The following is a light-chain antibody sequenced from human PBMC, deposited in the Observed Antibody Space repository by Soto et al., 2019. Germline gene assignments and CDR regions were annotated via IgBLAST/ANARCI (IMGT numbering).Light chain of an antibody. CDR3: QQYGSSPPGT. CDR1: QSVSSSY. Sequence: EIVLTQSPGTLSFSPGERATLSCRASQSVSSSYLAWYQQKPGQAPRLLIYGASSRATGIPDRFSGSGSGTDFTLTISRLEPEDFAVYYCQQYGSSPPGTFGQGTKVDNK. CDR2: GAS. V-gene: IGKV3-20*01. J-gene: IGKJ1*01.